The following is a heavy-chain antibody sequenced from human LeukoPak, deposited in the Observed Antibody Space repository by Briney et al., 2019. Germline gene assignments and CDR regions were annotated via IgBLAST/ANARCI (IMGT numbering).Heavy chain of an antibody. CDR3: ARHDYGDYFDP. J-gene: IGHJ5*02. CDR2: IKSKTDGGTT. Sequence: GGSLRLSCAASGFTFSNAWMSWVRQAPGKGLEWVGRIKSKTDGGTTNYAAPVKGRFTISRDDSKNTLYLQMNSLKTEDTAVYYCARHDYGDYFDPWGQGTLVTVSS. V-gene: IGHV3-15*01. CDR1: GFTFSNAW. D-gene: IGHD4-17*01.